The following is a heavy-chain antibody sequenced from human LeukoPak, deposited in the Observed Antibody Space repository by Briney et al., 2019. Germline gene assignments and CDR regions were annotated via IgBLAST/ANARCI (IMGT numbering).Heavy chain of an antibody. Sequence: ASVKVSCKASGGTFSSYTISWVRQAPGQGLEWMGRIIPILGIANYAQKFQGRVTITADKSTSTAYMELSSLRSEDTAVYYCARELFSDGSGSYYNWLLDYRGQGTLVTVSS. CDR2: IIPILGIA. V-gene: IGHV1-69*04. D-gene: IGHD3-10*01. CDR3: ARELFSDGSGSYYNWLLDY. J-gene: IGHJ4*02. CDR1: GGTFSSYT.